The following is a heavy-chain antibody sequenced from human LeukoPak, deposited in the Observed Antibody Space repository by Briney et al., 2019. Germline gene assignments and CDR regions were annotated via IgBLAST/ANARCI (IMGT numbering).Heavy chain of an antibody. CDR3: ASSLSHRPPYDYVQTPLDY. Sequence: SETLSLTCTVSGGSISSGDYYWSWIRQPPGKGLEWIGYIYYSGSTYHNPSLKSRVTISVDTSKNQFSLKLSSVTAADTAVYYCASSLSHRPPYDYVQTPLDYWGQGTLVTVSS. D-gene: IGHD3-16*01. J-gene: IGHJ4*02. CDR2: IYYSGST. V-gene: IGHV4-30-4*01. CDR1: GGSISSGDYY.